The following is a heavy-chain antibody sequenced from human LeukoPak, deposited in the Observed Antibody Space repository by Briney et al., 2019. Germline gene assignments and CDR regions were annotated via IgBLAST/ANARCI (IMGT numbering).Heavy chain of an antibody. Sequence: SETLSLTCAVYGGSFSGYYWSWIRQPPGKGLEWIGSIYYSGSTYYNPSLKSRVTISVDTSKNQFSLKLSSVTAADTAVYYCARHISGFLDYWGQGTLVTVSS. V-gene: IGHV4-34*01. CDR3: ARHISGFLDY. CDR1: GGSFSGYY. J-gene: IGHJ4*02. D-gene: IGHD2-21*01. CDR2: IYYSGST.